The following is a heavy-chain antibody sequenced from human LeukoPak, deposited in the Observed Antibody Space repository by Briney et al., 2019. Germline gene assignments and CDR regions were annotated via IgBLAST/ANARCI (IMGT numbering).Heavy chain of an antibody. Sequence: GGSLRLSCAASGFTFGSYSMNWVRQAPGKGLEWVSSISSSSSYIYYADSVKGRFTISRDNAKNSLYLQMNSLRAEDTAVYYCARGYIAAAGTADYWGQGTLVTVSS. CDR2: ISSSSSYI. J-gene: IGHJ4*02. V-gene: IGHV3-21*01. D-gene: IGHD6-13*01. CDR1: GFTFGSYS. CDR3: ARGYIAAAGTADY.